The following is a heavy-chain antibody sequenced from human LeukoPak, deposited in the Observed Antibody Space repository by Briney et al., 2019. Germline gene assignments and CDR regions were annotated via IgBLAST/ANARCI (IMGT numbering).Heavy chain of an antibody. CDR2: IKSKAGGGTP. D-gene: IGHD6-13*01. J-gene: IGHJ4*02. Sequence: GGSLRLSCAASGFTFIDAWMSWVRQAPGKGLEWVGRIKSKAGGGTPHYAAPVKGRFTISRDDSQNTLYVQMDSLTTDDTAVYYCATIRDSSSWAFDYWGQGTLVTVSS. CDR3: ATIRDSSSWAFDY. CDR1: GFTFIDAW. V-gene: IGHV3-15*01.